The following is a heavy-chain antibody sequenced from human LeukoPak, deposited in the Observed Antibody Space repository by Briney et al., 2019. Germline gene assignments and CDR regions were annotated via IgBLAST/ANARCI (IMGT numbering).Heavy chain of an antibody. CDR2: FTGSDNKR. J-gene: IGHJ6*02. Sequence: GGSLRLSCAASGFTFSSHAMSWVRQAPGKGLEWVSAFTGSDNKRYYAESVKGRFTISSDNSKSTLYLLMKSLRAEDTAVYYCARVVPDYAYFYYGMDVWGQGTTVTVSS. D-gene: IGHD4/OR15-4a*01. CDR1: GFTFSSHA. V-gene: IGHV3-23*01. CDR3: ARVVPDYAYFYYGMDV.